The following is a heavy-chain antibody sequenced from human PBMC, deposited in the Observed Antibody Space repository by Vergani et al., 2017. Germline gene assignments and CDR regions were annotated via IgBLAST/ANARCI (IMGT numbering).Heavy chain of an antibody. CDR1: GGTFSIYA. Sequence: QVQLVQSGAEVKKPGSSVKVSCKASGGTFSIYAISWVRQAPGQGLEWMGGIIPIFGTANYAQKFQGRVTITADESTSTAYMELSRLRSEDTAVYYCAKEWAAYYYDSSGYRYNWFDPWGQGTLVTVSS. J-gene: IGHJ5*02. CDR3: AKEWAAYYYDSSGYRYNWFDP. D-gene: IGHD3-22*01. V-gene: IGHV1-69*01. CDR2: IIPIFGTA.